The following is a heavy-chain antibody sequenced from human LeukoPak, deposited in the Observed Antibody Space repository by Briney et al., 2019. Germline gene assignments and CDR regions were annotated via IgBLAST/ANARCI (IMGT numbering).Heavy chain of an antibody. Sequence: GASVKVSCKASGGTFSSYAISWVRQAPGQGLEWMGRIIPILGIANYAQKFQGRVTITADKSTSTAYMELSSLRSEDTAVYYCARDSSVGVVAATGWFDPWGQGTLVTVSS. CDR2: IIPILGIA. CDR3: ARDSSVGVVAATGWFDP. D-gene: IGHD2-15*01. J-gene: IGHJ5*02. V-gene: IGHV1-69*04. CDR1: GGTFSSYA.